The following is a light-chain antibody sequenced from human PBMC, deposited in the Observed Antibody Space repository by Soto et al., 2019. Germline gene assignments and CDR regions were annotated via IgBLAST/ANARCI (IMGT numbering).Light chain of an antibody. CDR3: QLYGTSPEYT. V-gene: IGKV3-20*01. CDR1: QTISSTY. J-gene: IGKJ2*01. Sequence: EVVLTQSPGTLSLSPGERATLSCRASQTISSTYLAWYQQKPGQAPRLLIYDASSRATGIPDRFSGSGSGTDFNLTISRLEPEDFAVYLCQLYGTSPEYTFGQGTKLEIK. CDR2: DAS.